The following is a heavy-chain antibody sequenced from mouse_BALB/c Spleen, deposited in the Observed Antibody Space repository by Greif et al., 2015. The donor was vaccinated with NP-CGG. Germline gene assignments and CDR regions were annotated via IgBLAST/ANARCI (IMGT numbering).Heavy chain of an antibody. Sequence: EVHLVESGGGLVKPGGSLKLSCAASGFAFSSYDMSWVRQTPEKRLEWVAYISSGGGSTYYPDTVKGRFTISRDNAKNTLYLQMSSLKSEDTAMYYCARHADDYDDYYAMDYWGQGTSVTVSS. CDR1: GFAFSSYD. J-gene: IGHJ4*01. D-gene: IGHD2-4*01. CDR2: ISSGGGST. CDR3: ARHADDYDDYYAMDY. V-gene: IGHV5-12-1*01.